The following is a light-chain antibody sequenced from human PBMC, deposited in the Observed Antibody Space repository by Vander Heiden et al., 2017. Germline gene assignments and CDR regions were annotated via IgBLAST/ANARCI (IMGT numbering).Light chain of an antibody. CDR1: SGPITSNY. V-gene: IGLV6-57*01. Sequence: FILTQPPSVSESPGETVTISCTRSSGPITSNYGQWYQQRPGRSPTVVIYEDTQRPSGVPDRFSGSIDRSSNSASLTISGLTTEDETDYYCQSYDNNNQWVFGGGTRLTVL. CDR3: QSYDNNNQWV. CDR2: EDT. J-gene: IGLJ3*02.